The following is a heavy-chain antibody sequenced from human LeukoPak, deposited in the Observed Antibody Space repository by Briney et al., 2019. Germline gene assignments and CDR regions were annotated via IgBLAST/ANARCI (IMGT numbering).Heavy chain of an antibody. CDR1: GGSISTSSYY. V-gene: IGHV4-39*01. CDR3: ASVRRGFGEFSKYYSYYYMDV. CDR2: IYYSGNA. D-gene: IGHD3-10*01. J-gene: IGHJ6*03. Sequence: SETLSLTCTVSGGSISTSSYYWGWIRQPPGKGLEWIGNIYYSGNAYHNPSLKSRVTISVDTSKNQFSLRLSSVTAADTAVYYCASVRRGFGEFSKYYSYYYMDVWGKGTTVTISS.